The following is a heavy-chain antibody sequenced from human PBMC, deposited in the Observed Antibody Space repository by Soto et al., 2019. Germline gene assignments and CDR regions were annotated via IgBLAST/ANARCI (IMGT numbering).Heavy chain of an antibody. D-gene: IGHD1-26*01. CDR2: INPSGGST. V-gene: IGHV1-46*01. J-gene: IGHJ6*02. CDR1: GYTFTSYD. CDR3: ARDWDPDRYGMDV. Sequence: ASVKVSCKASGYTFTSYDINWVRQATGQGLEWMGIINPSGGSTSYAQKFQGRVTMTRDTSTSTVYMELSSLRSEDTAVYYCARDWDPDRYGMDVWGQGTTVTVSS.